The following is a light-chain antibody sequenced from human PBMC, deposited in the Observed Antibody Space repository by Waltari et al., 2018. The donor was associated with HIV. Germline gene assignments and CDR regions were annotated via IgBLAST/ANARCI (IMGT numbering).Light chain of an antibody. CDR2: DVS. CDR1: SIDVGGYNY. V-gene: IGLV2-14*01. CDR3: SSYTSSSTWV. J-gene: IGLJ3*02. Sequence: QSALTQPASVSGSPGQSITISCTGTSIDVGGYNYVSWYPQHPGKAPKLMIYDVSKRPSGVSNRFSGSKSGNTASLTISGLQAEDEADYYCSSYTSSSTWVFGGGTKLTVL.